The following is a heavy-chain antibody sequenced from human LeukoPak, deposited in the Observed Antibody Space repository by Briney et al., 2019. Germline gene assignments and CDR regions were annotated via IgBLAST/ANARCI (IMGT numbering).Heavy chain of an antibody. J-gene: IGHJ3*02. D-gene: IGHD3-16*02. CDR1: GGSISSGGYY. CDR3: ARVPVTRPGAFDI. V-gene: IGHV4-31*03. CDR2: IYYSGST. Sequence: SQTLSLTCTVSGGSISSGGYYWSWIRQHPGKGLEWIGYIYYSGSTYYNPSLKSRVTITVDTSKNQFSLKLSSVTAADTAVYYCARVPVTRPGAFDIWGKGTMVRVSS.